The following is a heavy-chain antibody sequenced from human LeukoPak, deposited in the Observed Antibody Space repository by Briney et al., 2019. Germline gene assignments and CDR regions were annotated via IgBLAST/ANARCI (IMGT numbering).Heavy chain of an antibody. Sequence: PGGSLRLSCTASGFPFSSCGMHWVRRAPGKGLEWVAFILSDGSIQHYGDSVKGRFTISRDNSRNTLELEVRSLRTEDTAVYHCAKGGVYNERGLYYVSYFDNWGQGTLLTVSS. J-gene: IGHJ4*02. CDR2: ILSDGSIQ. CDR1: GFPFSSCG. CDR3: AKGGVYNERGLYYVSYFDN. D-gene: IGHD3-3*01. V-gene: IGHV3-30*02.